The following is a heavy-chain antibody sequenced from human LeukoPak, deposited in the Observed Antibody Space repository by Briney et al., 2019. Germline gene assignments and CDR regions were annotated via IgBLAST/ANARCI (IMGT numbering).Heavy chain of an antibody. CDR3: ARDETGGHFEN. V-gene: IGHV3-7*01. Sequence: PGGSLRLSCATSGFTFRHYWMSWVRQAPGKGLEWVANINLDGIKKYHVDSVKGRFTISRDNAQNSLYLQMNSLRVDDTAVYYCARDETGGHFENWGQGTLVTVSS. CDR1: GFTFRHYW. CDR2: INLDGIKK. J-gene: IGHJ4*02. D-gene: IGHD3-10*01.